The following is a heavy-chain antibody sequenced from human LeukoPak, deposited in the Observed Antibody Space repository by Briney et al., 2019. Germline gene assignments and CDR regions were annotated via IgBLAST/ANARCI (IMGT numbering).Heavy chain of an antibody. J-gene: IGHJ4*02. CDR3: ARRGWLINFDY. V-gene: IGHV3-23*01. D-gene: IGHD5-12*01. Sequence: GGSLRLSCAASGFTFSNYAMSWVRQAPGKGLEWVSIINGSGDNTHYADSVKGRFTISRDNSKNTLYLQMKSLRAEDTAIYYCARRGWLINFDYWGQGTLVTVSS. CDR2: INGSGDNT. CDR1: GFTFSNYA.